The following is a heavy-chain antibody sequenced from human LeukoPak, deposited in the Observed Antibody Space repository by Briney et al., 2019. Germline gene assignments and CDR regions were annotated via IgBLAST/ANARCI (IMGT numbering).Heavy chain of an antibody. V-gene: IGHV5-51*01. CDR3: VRHNTGADY. CDR2: VYPLDSET. Sequence: GESLKISCQTSGYSFNTFMIAWVRQVPGRGLEWMGLVYPLDSETRYGPSFQGQVTISADKSTSSAFLQWDSLKASDTAMYYCVRHNTGADYWGQGTLATVSS. D-gene: IGHD1-14*01. J-gene: IGHJ4*02. CDR1: GYSFNTFM.